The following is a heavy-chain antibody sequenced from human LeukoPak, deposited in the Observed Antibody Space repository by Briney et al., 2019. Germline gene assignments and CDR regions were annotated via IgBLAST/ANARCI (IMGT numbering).Heavy chain of an antibody. Sequence: GGSLRLSCAASGFTFSTYTMNWVRQAPGKGLEWVSYISSTSSAIYYADSVKGRFTISRDNAKNSLYLQMNSLRDEDTAVYYCASGGSYFDTSGYTDALDIWGQGTMVTVSS. CDR3: ASGGSYFDTSGYTDALDI. D-gene: IGHD3-22*01. J-gene: IGHJ3*02. CDR1: GFTFSTYT. V-gene: IGHV3-48*02. CDR2: ISSTSSAI.